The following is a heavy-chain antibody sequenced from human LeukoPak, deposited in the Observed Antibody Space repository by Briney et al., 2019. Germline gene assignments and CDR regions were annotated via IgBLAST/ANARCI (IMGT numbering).Heavy chain of an antibody. D-gene: IGHD3-10*01. CDR3: ARDRGSGSYYLREFDY. Sequence: GGSLRLSCAASGFTLSSYEMNWVRQAPGKGLEWVSSISSSGSTIYYADSVKGRFTISRDNSKNTLYLQMNSLRAEDTAVYYCARDRGSGSYYLREFDYWGQGTLVTVSS. V-gene: IGHV3-48*03. CDR1: GFTLSSYE. CDR2: ISSSGSTI. J-gene: IGHJ4*02.